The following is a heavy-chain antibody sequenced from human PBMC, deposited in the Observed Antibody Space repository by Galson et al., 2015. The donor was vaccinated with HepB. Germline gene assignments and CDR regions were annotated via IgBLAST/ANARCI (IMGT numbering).Heavy chain of an antibody. CDR3: ARSLYYYGSGSEPTYYYYGMDV. D-gene: IGHD3-10*01. V-gene: IGHV1-69*02. Sequence: SVKVSCKASGGTFSSYTISWVRQAPGQGLEWMGRIIPILGIANYAQKFQGRVTITADKSTSTAYMELSSLRSEDTAVYYCARSLYYYGSGSEPTYYYYGMDVWGQGTTVTVSS. CDR2: IIPILGIA. J-gene: IGHJ6*02. CDR1: GGTFSSYT.